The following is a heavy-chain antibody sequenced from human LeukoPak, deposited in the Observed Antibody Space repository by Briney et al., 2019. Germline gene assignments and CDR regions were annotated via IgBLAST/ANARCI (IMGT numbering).Heavy chain of an antibody. D-gene: IGHD1-26*01. CDR3: ARDEWELLAAFDI. V-gene: IGHV1-18*01. CDR1: GYTFTSYG. CDR2: IGAYNGNT. Sequence: ASVKVSCKASGYTFTSYGISWVRQAPGQGLEWMGWIGAYNGNTNYAQKLQGRVTMTTDTSTSTAYMELRSLRSDDTAVYYRARDEWELLAAFDIWGQGTMVTVSS. J-gene: IGHJ3*02.